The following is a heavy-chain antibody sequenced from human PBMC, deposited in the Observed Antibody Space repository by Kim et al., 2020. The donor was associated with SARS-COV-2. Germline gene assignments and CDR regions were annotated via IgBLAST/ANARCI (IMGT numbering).Heavy chain of an antibody. V-gene: IGHV3-23*01. D-gene: IGHD2-2*03. Sequence: SVKGRFTISRDNSKTTLYLHMNSLRAEDTAVYYCATAGYCSSTSCYRGLDYWGQGTLVTVSS. CDR3: ATAGYCSSTSCYRGLDY. J-gene: IGHJ4*02.